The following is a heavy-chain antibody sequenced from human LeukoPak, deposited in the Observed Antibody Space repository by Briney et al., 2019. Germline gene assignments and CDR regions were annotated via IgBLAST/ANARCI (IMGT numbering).Heavy chain of an antibody. CDR3: ARDSRIAFPDY. CDR1: GYTFTRYG. J-gene: IGHJ4*02. CDR2: ISAYNGNT. D-gene: IGHD2-21*01. V-gene: IGHV1-18*01. Sequence: GASVKVSCKASGYTFTRYGISWVRQAPGQGLQWLGWISAYNGNTNYAQKLQGRVTMTTDTSTSTAYMELSRLTSDDTAVYYCARDSRIAFPDYWGQGTLVTVSS.